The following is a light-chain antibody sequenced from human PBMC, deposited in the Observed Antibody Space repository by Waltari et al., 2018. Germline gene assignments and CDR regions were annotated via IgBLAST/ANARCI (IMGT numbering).Light chain of an antibody. J-gene: IGLJ2*01. CDR3: SSYTSSISVV. CDR1: RSDVGGYNF. Sequence: QSALTQPASVSGSPGQSITISCPGTRSDVGGYNFVSWYQQHPGKAPKLMVYDVTNRPSGVSNRFSGSKSGNTASLTISGLQAEDEADYYCSSYTSSISVVFGGGTKLTVL. V-gene: IGLV2-14*03. CDR2: DVT.